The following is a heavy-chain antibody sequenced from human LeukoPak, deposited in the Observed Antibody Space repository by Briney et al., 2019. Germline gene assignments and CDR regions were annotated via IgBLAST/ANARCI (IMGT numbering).Heavy chain of an antibody. CDR3: ARDRAHYYDSSGYHGAFDI. J-gene: IGHJ3*02. CDR1: GDSISTTSIY. CDR2: MHHSGIT. D-gene: IGHD3-22*01. V-gene: IGHV4-39*07. Sequence: SETLSLTCNVSGDSISTTSIYWGWTRQPPGQGLEWIGSMHHSGITYYNPSLKSRASISVDTSKNQFSLRLSSVTAADTAVYYCARDRAHYYDSSGYHGAFDIWGQGTMVTVSS.